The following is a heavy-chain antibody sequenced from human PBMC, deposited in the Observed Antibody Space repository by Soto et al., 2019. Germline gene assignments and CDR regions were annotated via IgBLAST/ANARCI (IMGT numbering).Heavy chain of an antibody. CDR2: ISYDGSNK. V-gene: IGHV3-30*18. CDR3: AKDLSGSYDY. Sequence: QVQLVESGGGVVQPGRSLRLSCAASGFTFSSYGMHWVRQAPGKGLEWVAVISYDGSNKYYADSLKGRFTISRDNSKNTLYLQMNSLRAEDTAVYYCAKDLSGSYDYWGQGTLVTVSS. D-gene: IGHD1-26*01. J-gene: IGHJ4*02. CDR1: GFTFSSYG.